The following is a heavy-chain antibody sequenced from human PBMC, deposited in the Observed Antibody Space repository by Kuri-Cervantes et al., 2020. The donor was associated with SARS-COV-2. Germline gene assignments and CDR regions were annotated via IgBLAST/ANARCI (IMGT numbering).Heavy chain of an antibody. D-gene: IGHD1-20*01. J-gene: IGHJ4*02. Sequence: ASVKVSCKASGYTFTSYGISWVRQAPGQGLEWMGWMNPNSGNTGYAQKFQGRVTMTRNTSISTAYLQWSSLKASDTAMCYCARCQLTGTYYFDYWGQGTLVTVSS. CDR3: ARCQLTGTYYFDY. V-gene: IGHV1-8*02. CDR2: MNPNSGNT. CDR1: GYTFTSYG.